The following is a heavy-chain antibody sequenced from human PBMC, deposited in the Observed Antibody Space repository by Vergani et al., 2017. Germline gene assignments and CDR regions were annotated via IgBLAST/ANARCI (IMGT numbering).Heavy chain of an antibody. CDR3: ALAGSAGGGYRGAFDI. D-gene: IGHD1-26*01. J-gene: IGHJ3*02. CDR1: GFTFSSYA. V-gene: IGHV3-23*01. Sequence: EVQLLESGGGLVQPGGSLRLSCAASGFTFSSYAMSWVRQAPGKGLEWVSAISGSGGSTYYADSVKGRFTISRDNSKNTLYLQMNSLRAEDTAVYYCALAGSAGGGYRGAFDIWGQGTMVTVSS. CDR2: ISGSGGST.